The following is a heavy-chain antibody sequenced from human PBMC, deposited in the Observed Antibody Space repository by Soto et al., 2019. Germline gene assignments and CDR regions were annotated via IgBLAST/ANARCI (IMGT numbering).Heavy chain of an antibody. CDR3: ARSVEYQLLPAEFDY. V-gene: IGHV4-59*01. D-gene: IGHD2-2*01. J-gene: IGHJ4*02. CDR2: IYYSGST. Sequence: QVQLQESGPGLVKPSETLSLTCTVSGGSISSYYWSWIRQPPGKGLEWIGYIYYSGSTNYNPSLKSRVTISVATSKNQFSLKLSSVTAADTAVYYCARSVEYQLLPAEFDYWGQGTLVTVSS. CDR1: GGSISSYY.